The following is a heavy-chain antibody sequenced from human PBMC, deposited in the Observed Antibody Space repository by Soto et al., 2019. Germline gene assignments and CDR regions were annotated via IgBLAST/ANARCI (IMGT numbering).Heavy chain of an antibody. V-gene: IGHV1-18*01. CDR2: INAHNGNT. D-gene: IGHD4-17*01. J-gene: IGHJ4*02. Sequence: QVQLVQSGAEVKKPGASVKVSCKASGSTFPSSTVSWVRQAPGQGLEWMGWINAHNGNTKYAQKCQGSLTMTTDTSPCTGYMELRSLRSDDTAIYFCAIADYGDPDYWGQGTLVTVSS. CDR1: GSTFPSST. CDR3: AIADYGDPDY.